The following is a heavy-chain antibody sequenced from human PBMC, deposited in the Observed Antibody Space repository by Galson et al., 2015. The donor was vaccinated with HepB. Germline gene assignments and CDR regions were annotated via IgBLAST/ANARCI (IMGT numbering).Heavy chain of an antibody. CDR3: AKEADSSGYFPEPLDY. CDR2: ISYDGSNK. J-gene: IGHJ4*02. V-gene: IGHV3-30-3*01. Sequence: SLRLSCAASGFTFSSYAMHWVRQAPGKGLEWVAVISYDGSNKYYADSAKGRFTISRDNSKNTLYLQMNSLRAEDTAVYYCAKEADSSGYFPEPLDYWGQGTLVTVSS. CDR1: GFTFSSYA. D-gene: IGHD3-22*01.